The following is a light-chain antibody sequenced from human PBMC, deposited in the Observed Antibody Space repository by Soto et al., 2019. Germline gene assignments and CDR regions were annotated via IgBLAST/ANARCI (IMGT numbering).Light chain of an antibody. CDR1: LLISNY. Sequence: DIQMTQSPSSLSASVGDRVTITCRASLLISNYLAWYQQKPGKIPNLLIYAASTLQAGVPSRFSGSGSGTDFTLTISSLQPEDFAIYYCQQTYTTPEITFGQGTRLEIK. V-gene: IGKV1-27*01. CDR3: QQTYTTPEIT. J-gene: IGKJ5*01. CDR2: AAS.